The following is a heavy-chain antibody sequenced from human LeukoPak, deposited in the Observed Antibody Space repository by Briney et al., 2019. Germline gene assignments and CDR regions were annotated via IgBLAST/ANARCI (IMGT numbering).Heavy chain of an antibody. Sequence: GGSLRLSCAASGFTFSSYWMSWVRHAPGKGLVWVSRINSDGSSTSYADSVKGRFTISRDNAKNTLYLQMNSLRAEDTAVYYCARSYGSGSYYNPDYGMDVWGQGTTVTVSS. J-gene: IGHJ6*02. D-gene: IGHD3-10*01. CDR3: ARSYGSGSYYNPDYGMDV. CDR1: GFTFSSYW. CDR2: INSDGSST. V-gene: IGHV3-74*01.